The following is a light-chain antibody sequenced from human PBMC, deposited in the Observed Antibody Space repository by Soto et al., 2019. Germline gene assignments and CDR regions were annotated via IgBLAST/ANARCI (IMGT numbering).Light chain of an antibody. CDR2: DAS. CDR1: SSDVGAYNF. V-gene: IGLV2-14*03. J-gene: IGLJ1*01. CDR3: GSYTTSSNHV. Sequence: QSVLTQPASVSGSPGLSITISCTGTSSDVGAYNFVSWYQQHPDKAPKLMIFDASNRPSGVSNRFSGSKSGNTASLTISGLQSEDEAEYYCGSYTTSSNHVFGTATKVTVL.